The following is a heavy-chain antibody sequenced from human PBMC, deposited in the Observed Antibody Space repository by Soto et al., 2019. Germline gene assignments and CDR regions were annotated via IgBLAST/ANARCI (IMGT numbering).Heavy chain of an antibody. CDR2: IYYSGST. V-gene: IGHV4-59*01. J-gene: IGHJ6*03. CDR3: ARDGNVLRFLEWSRPYSPYYMDV. D-gene: IGHD3-3*01. CDR1: GGSISSYY. Sequence: SETLSLTCTVSGGSISSYYWSWIRQPPGKGLEWIGYIYYSGSTNYNPSLKSRVTISVDTSKNQFSLKLSSVTAADTAVYYCARDGNVLRFLEWSRPYSPYYMDVWGKGTTVTVSS.